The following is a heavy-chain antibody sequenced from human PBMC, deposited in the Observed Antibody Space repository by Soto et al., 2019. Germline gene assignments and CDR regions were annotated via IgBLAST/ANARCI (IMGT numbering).Heavy chain of an antibody. V-gene: IGHV1-18*01. J-gene: IGHJ6*02. D-gene: IGHD3-22*01. CDR1: GYAFTTYG. Sequence: GASVKVSCKASGYAFTTYGVSWVRQAPGQGLEWMGWISAYNGNTDYAQQLQGRVTLTTDTSTSTAYMELRSLRSDDTAMYYCARGGYYDSSGSRNYHYYGMNVWGQGTTVTVSS. CDR2: ISAYNGNT. CDR3: ARGGYYDSSGSRNYHYYGMNV.